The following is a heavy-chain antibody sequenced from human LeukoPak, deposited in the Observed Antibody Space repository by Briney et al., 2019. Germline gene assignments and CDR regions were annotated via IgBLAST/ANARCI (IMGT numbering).Heavy chain of an antibody. CDR1: GFTFDDYG. V-gene: IGHV3-20*04. J-gene: IGHJ3*02. D-gene: IGHD1-14*01. Sequence: PGGSLRLSCAASGFTFDDYGMSWVRQAPGKGLEWVSGINWNGGSTGYADSVKGRFTISRDNAKNSLYLQMNSLRAEDTAVYYCARDRTMRGAIPEGAFEIWGQGTMVTVSS. CDR2: INWNGGST. CDR3: ARDRTMRGAIPEGAFEI.